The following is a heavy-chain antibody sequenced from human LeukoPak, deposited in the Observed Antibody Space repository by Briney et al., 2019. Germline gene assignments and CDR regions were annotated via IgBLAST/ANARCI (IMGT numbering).Heavy chain of an antibody. Sequence: SETLSLTCTVSGGSISSSSYYWGWIRQPPGKGLEWIGSIYYSGSTYYNPSLKSRVTISVDTSKNQFSLKLSSVTAADTAVYYCAGLTFADIVVVPAASCAFDIWGQGTMVTVSS. CDR1: GGSISSSSYY. D-gene: IGHD2-2*01. CDR3: AGLTFADIVVVPAASCAFDI. J-gene: IGHJ3*02. CDR2: IYYSGST. V-gene: IGHV4-39*01.